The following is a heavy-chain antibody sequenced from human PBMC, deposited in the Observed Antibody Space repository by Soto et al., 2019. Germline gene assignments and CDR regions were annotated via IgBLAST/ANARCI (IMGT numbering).Heavy chain of an antibody. CDR1: GFTFDDYA. CDR2: ISWNSGSI. V-gene: IGHV3-9*01. Sequence: GGSLRLSCAASGFTFDDYAMHWVRQAPGKGLEWVSGISWNSGSIGYADSVKGRFTISRDNAKNSLYLQMNSLRAEDTALYYCAKDNGSGWYGRKWYFDYWGQGTLVTVSS. D-gene: IGHD6-19*01. J-gene: IGHJ4*02. CDR3: AKDNGSGWYGRKWYFDY.